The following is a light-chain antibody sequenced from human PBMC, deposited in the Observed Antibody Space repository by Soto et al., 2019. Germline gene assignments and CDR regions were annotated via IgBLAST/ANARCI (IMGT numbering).Light chain of an antibody. CDR1: QSISSW. CDR3: QQYESYSPWT. V-gene: IGKV1-5*01. Sequence: DIQMTQSPSALSASVGDRATITCRASQSISSWLAWYQQKPGKAPKLLIYDASTLQSGFPSRYSGSGSGTEFTLTISNLQPDDFATYYCQQYESYSPWTFGQGTKVEIK. J-gene: IGKJ1*01. CDR2: DAS.